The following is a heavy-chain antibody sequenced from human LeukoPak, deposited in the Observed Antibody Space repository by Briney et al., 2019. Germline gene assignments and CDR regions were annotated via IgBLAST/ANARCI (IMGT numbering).Heavy chain of an antibody. J-gene: IGHJ5*02. CDR2: ISSSGRTI. Sequence: KPGGSLRLSCAASGFTFSDYYMNWIRQAPGKGLEWVSYISSSGRTISYADSVKGRFTISRDNAKNSLYLQMNSLRAEDTAVYYCARDPSSGWYLKGWFDPWGQGTLVTVSS. V-gene: IGHV3-11*04. CDR3: ARDPSSGWYLKGWFDP. D-gene: IGHD6-19*01. CDR1: GFTFSDYY.